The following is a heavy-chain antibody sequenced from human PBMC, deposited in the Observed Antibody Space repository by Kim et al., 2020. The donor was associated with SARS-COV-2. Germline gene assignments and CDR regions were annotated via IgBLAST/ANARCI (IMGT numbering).Heavy chain of an antibody. CDR1: GFTFSSYG. CDR3: ARLSVATENYYYYGMDV. V-gene: IGHV3-33*05. D-gene: IGHD5-12*01. Sequence: GGSLRLSCAASGFTFSSYGMHWVRQAPGKGLEWVAVISYDGSNKYYADSVKGRFTISRDNSKNTLYLQMNSLRAEDTAVYYCARLSVATENYYYYGMDVWGQGTTVTVSS. J-gene: IGHJ6*02. CDR2: ISYDGSNK.